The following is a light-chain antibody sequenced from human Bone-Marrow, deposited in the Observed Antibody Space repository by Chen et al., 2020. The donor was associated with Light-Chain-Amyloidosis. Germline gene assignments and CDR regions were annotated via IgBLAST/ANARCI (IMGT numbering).Light chain of an antibody. Sequence: SYVLTQPSSVSVAPGQLATIACGGNNIGSTGVHWYQQTPGQAPLLVVYDDSDRPSGIPERLSGSNSGNTATLTISRVEAGDEADYYCQVWDRSSDRPVFGGGTKLTVL. CDR1: NIGSTG. CDR3: QVWDRSSDRPV. V-gene: IGLV3-21*02. J-gene: IGLJ3*02. CDR2: DDS.